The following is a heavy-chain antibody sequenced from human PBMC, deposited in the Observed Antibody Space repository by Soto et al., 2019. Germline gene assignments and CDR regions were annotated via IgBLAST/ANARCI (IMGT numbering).Heavy chain of an antibody. J-gene: IGHJ4*02. CDR3: AREGLDMATTTEFDY. D-gene: IGHD5-12*01. CDR2: ISSSGSTI. Sequence: GGSLRLSCAASGFTFSSYEMNWVRQAPGKGLEWVSYISSSGSTIYYADSVKGRFTISRGNAKNSLYLQMNSLRAEDTAVYYCAREGLDMATTTEFDYWGQGTLVTVSS. V-gene: IGHV3-48*03. CDR1: GFTFSSYE.